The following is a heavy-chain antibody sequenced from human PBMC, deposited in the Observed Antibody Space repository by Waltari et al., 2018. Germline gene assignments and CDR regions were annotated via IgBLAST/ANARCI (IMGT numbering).Heavy chain of an antibody. V-gene: IGHV3-9*01. D-gene: IGHD6-6*01. Sequence: ELQLVESGGGLVQPGGSLRLACAASGFSFDDYTMHWVRQAPGKGRGWVASLTWNRVGIGYAEAVKGRFTIARDNAKNALYLQMNSLKVEDTALYYCVKESMTHYYLDSWGQGTPVTVSS. CDR3: VKESMTHYYLDS. CDR2: LTWNRVGI. J-gene: IGHJ4*02. CDR1: GFSFDDYT.